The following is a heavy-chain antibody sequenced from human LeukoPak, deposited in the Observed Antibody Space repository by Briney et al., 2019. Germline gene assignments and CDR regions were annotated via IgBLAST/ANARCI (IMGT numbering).Heavy chain of an antibody. V-gene: IGHV1-2*02. CDR3: ARDLRTPYHFGMDV. CDR1: GYTFIGYY. CDR2: IDSNSGAT. Sequence: ASVKVSCKASGYTFIGYYIHWVRQAPGQGLEWMGWIDSNSGATNHAQKFQGRVIMTRDKSIDTVYMELGRLRSDDTAVYFCARDLRTPYHFGMDVWGQGTTVTVSS. D-gene: IGHD1-1*01. J-gene: IGHJ6*02.